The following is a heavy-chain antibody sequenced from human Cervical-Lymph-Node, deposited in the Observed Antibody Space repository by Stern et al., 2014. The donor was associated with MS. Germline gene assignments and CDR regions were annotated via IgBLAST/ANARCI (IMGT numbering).Heavy chain of an antibody. CDR2: ISGCGGNT. V-gene: IGHV3-23*01. CDR1: GFTFSTYA. J-gene: IGHJ6*02. Sequence: EVQLLESGGGLVQPGGSLRLSCAASGFTFSTYAMTWVRQAPGKGLEWVSGISGCGGNTFSADSVKGRFTISRDNSKNTLYLQMTSLRAEDAAVYYCAKDRATVSTWVERRKYYGMDVWGQGTTVTVSS. CDR3: AKDRATVSTWVERRKYYGMDV. D-gene: IGHD4-11*01.